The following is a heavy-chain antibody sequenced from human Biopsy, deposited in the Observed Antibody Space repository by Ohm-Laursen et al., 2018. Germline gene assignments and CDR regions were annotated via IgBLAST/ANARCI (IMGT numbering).Heavy chain of an antibody. CDR3: ARVGAGAPSIDYFDY. CDR1: GGSIGSFF. Sequence: SETLSLTCIVSGGSIGSFFWSWIRQPPGKGLEWIGYIYYNGSTNYNPSLRSRVTISVDRSKNQFSLELSSVTAADTAVYYYARVGAGAPSIDYFDYWGQGALVTVSS. CDR2: IYYNGST. J-gene: IGHJ4*02. D-gene: IGHD1-26*01. V-gene: IGHV4-59*01.